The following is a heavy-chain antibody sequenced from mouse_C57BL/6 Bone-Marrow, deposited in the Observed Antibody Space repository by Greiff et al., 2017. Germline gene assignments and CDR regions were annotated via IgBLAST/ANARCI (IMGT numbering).Heavy chain of an antibody. CDR2: IWSGGST. Sequence: VQLKESGPGLVQPSQSLSITCPVSGFSLTSYGVHWVRQSPGKGLEWLGVIWSGGSTDYNAAFISRLSISKDNSKSQVFFKMNSLQADDTAIYYCARTFAYWGQGTLVTVSA. J-gene: IGHJ3*01. CDR3: ARTFAY. CDR1: GFSLTSYG. V-gene: IGHV2-2*01.